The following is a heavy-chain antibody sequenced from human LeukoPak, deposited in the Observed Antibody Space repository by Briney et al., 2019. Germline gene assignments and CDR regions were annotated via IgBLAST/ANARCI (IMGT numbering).Heavy chain of an antibody. D-gene: IGHD4-17*01. CDR2: INPKSGGT. Sequence: ASVTVSCTASGYSFSDNYMHWVRQAPGQGLEWMGWINPKSGGTNYAQKFQGRVTMTRDTSISTAYMELSRLRSDDTAVYYCAREVYGDSSFDYWGQGTLLTVSS. CDR1: GYSFSDNY. J-gene: IGHJ4*02. V-gene: IGHV1-2*02. CDR3: AREVYGDSSFDY.